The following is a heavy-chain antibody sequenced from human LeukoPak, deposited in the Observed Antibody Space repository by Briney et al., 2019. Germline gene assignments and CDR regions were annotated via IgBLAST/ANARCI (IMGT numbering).Heavy chain of an antibody. D-gene: IGHD6-19*01. Sequence: SETLSLTCTVSGGSISSSSYYWGWIRQPPGKGLEWIGSIYYSGSTYYNPSLKSRVTISVDTSKNQFSLKLSSVTAADTAVYYCARDKSGWSYNWFDPWGQGTLVTVSS. V-gene: IGHV4-39*07. CDR2: IYYSGST. J-gene: IGHJ5*02. CDR3: ARDKSGWSYNWFDP. CDR1: GGSISSSSYY.